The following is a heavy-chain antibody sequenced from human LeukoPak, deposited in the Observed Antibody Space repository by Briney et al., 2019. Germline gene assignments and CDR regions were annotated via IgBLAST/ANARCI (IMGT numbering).Heavy chain of an antibody. CDR2: ISGSGGST. Sequence: TGGSLRLSCAASGFTFSSYSMNWVRQAPGKGLEWVSAISGSGGSTYYADSVKGRFTISRDNSKNTLYLQMNSLRAEDTAVYYCAKDQWYSSSWPYYFDYWGQGTLVTVSS. CDR3: AKDQWYSSSWPYYFDY. V-gene: IGHV3-23*01. CDR1: GFTFSSYS. D-gene: IGHD6-13*01. J-gene: IGHJ4*02.